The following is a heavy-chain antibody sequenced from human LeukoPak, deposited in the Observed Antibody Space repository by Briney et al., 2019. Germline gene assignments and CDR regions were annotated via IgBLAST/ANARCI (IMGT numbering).Heavy chain of an antibody. CDR1: GYTLTSHD. Sequence: GASVKVSCKASGYTLTSHDMHWVRQAPGQGLEWMGLISPRGGATIYGQKFQGRVTMTSDTSTSTVYMELSSLRPADTAVYYCASGMQLRVGELFLDTRYDGFDLWGKGTMVTVFS. CDR3: ASGMQLRVGELFLDTRYDGFDL. J-gene: IGHJ3*01. V-gene: IGHV1-46*01. CDR2: ISPRGGAT. D-gene: IGHD3-16*01.